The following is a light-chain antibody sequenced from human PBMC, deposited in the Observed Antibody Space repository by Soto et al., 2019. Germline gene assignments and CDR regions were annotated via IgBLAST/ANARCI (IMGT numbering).Light chain of an antibody. J-gene: IGLJ3*02. CDR1: SSDVGIYNY. CDR3: NSYTTSSTLV. V-gene: IGLV2-14*01. CDR2: EVS. Sequence: QSALTQPASVSGSPGQSITISCTGTSSDVGIYNYVSWYQQHPGKAPKLMIYEVSNRPSGVSNCFSGSKSGNTASLTISGLQAEDEADYYCNSYTTSSTLVFGGGTKLTVL.